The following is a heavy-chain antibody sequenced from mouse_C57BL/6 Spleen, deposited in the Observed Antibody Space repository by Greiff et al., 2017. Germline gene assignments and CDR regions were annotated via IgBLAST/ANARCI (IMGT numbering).Heavy chain of an antibody. CDR3: ARGHYGSSYPGYFDV. V-gene: IGHV1-64*01. D-gene: IGHD1-1*01. J-gene: IGHJ1*03. CDR1: GYTFTSYW. CDR2: IHPNSGST. Sequence: QVHVKQPGAELVKPGASVKLSCKASGYTFTSYWMHWVKQRPGQGLEWIGMIHPNSGSTNYNEKFKSKATLTVDKSSSTAYMQLSSLTSEDSAVYDCARGHYGSSYPGYFDVWGTGTTVTVSS.